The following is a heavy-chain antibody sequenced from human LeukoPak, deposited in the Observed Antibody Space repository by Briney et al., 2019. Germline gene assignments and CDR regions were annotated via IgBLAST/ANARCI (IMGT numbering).Heavy chain of an antibody. V-gene: IGHV1-69*04. Sequence: SVKVSCKASGGTFSSYAISWVRQAPGQGLEWMGRVIPILGIANYAQKFQGRVTIAADKSTSTAYMELSSLRSEDTAVYYCGRGGGGGLWENWGQGTLVTVSS. CDR3: GRGGGGGLWEN. CDR1: GGTFSSYA. CDR2: VIPILGIA. D-gene: IGHD2-21*01. J-gene: IGHJ4*02.